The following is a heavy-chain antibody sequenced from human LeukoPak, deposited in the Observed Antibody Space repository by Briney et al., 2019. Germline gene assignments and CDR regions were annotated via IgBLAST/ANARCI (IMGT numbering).Heavy chain of an antibody. CDR3: ATGGARYYYSDY. Sequence: PGGSLRLSCAASGFTFSSYAMSWVRQAPGKGLEWVSAISGSGGSTYYADSVKGRFTISRDNAKNSLSLQMDSLRAEDTAMYYCATGGARYYYSDYWGQGTLVTVSS. D-gene: IGHD3-10*01. V-gene: IGHV3-23*01. J-gene: IGHJ4*02. CDR1: GFTFSSYA. CDR2: ISGSGGST.